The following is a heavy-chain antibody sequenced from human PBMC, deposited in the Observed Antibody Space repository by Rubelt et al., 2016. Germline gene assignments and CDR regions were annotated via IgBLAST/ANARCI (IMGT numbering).Heavy chain of an antibody. CDR3: ARGIAAPGTDY. D-gene: IGHD6-13*01. CDR1: GFTVSTNH. V-gene: IGHV3-66*01. CDR2: IYSGGGS. Sequence: EVQLVESGGGLVQPGGSLRLSCAASGFTVSTNHMSWVRQAPGKGLECVSIIYSGGGSYYADSVKGRFTISRDNSKNKLFLQMNSLRVEDTAVYYCARGIAAPGTDYWGQGTLVTVSP. J-gene: IGHJ4*02.